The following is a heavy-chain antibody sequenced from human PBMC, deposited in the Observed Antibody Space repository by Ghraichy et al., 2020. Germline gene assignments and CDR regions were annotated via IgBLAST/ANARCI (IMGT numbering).Heavy chain of an antibody. CDR3: ARGDLSKSSGWYPDAFDI. CDR2: ISSSGSTI. V-gene: IGHV3-48*03. CDR1: GFTFSSYE. J-gene: IGHJ3*02. D-gene: IGHD6-19*01. Sequence: GGSLRLSCAASGFTFSSYEMNWVRQAPGKGLEWVSYISSSGSTIYYADSVKVRFTISRDNAKNSLYLQMNSLRAEDTAVYYCARGDLSKSSGWYPDAFDIWGQGTMVTVSS.